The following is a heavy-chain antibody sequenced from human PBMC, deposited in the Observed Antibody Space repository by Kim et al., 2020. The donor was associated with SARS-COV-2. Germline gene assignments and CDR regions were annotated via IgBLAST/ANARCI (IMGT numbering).Heavy chain of an antibody. V-gene: IGHV5-51*01. CDR3: ARRGIGLYYYGMDV. J-gene: IGHJ6*02. Sequence: YGPSFQGQVTISADKSISTAYLQWSSLKASDTAMYYCARRGIGLYYYGMDVWGQGTTVTVSS. D-gene: IGHD3-16*01.